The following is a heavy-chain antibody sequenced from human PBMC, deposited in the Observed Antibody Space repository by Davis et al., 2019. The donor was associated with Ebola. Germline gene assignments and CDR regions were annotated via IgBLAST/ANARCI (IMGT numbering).Heavy chain of an antibody. CDR3: ARDPDDSSGYYSHFDY. J-gene: IGHJ4*02. D-gene: IGHD3-22*01. CDR1: GFTFSSYA. Sequence: PGGSLRLSCAASGFTFSSYAMSWVRQAPGKGLEWVSAISGSGGSTYYADSVKGRFTISRDNAKNSLYLQMNSLRDEDTAVYYCARDPDDSSGYYSHFDYWGQGTLVTVSS. V-gene: IGHV3-23*01. CDR2: ISGSGGST.